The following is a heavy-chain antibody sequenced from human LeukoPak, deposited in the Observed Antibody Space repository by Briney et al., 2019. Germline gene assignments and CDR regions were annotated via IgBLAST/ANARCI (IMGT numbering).Heavy chain of an antibody. V-gene: IGHV1-2*02. CDR2: INPNSGGT. D-gene: IGHD2-21*01. Sequence: ASVKVSCQASGYTFTGYYMHWVRQAPGQGLEWMGWINPNSGGTNYAQKFQGRVTMTRDTSISTAYMELSRLRSDDTAVYYCARVVIPYYGMDVWGQGTTVTVSS. CDR1: GYTFTGYY. J-gene: IGHJ6*02. CDR3: ARVVIPYYGMDV.